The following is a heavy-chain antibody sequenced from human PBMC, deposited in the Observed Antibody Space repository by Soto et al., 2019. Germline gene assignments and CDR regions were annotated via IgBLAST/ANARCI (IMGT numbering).Heavy chain of an antibody. J-gene: IGHJ6*02. Sequence: SETLSLTCTVSGASISSFCWTWIRQPPGQGLEWIGYICTGGTTKYNPSLKSRVTMSVDTSKTQFSLKLTSVTAADTAVYYCARVGSKSFYYATDVWGQGTTVTRLL. D-gene: IGHD4-4*01. CDR1: GASISSFC. CDR2: ICTGGTT. CDR3: ARVGSKSFYYATDV. V-gene: IGHV4-4*09.